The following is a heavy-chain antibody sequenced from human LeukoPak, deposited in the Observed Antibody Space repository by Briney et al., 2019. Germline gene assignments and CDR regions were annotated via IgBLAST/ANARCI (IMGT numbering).Heavy chain of an antibody. J-gene: IGHJ4*02. CDR1: GFTVSSNY. V-gene: IGHV3-53*01. Sequence: GGSLRLSCAASGFTVSSNYMSWVRQAPGKGLEWVSVIYSGGSTYYADSVKGRFTISRDNSKNTLYLQMNSLRAEDTAVYYCAKDGVPLYYDSSGYLDYWGQGTLVTVSS. CDR3: AKDGVPLYYDSSGYLDY. D-gene: IGHD3-22*01. CDR2: IYSGGST.